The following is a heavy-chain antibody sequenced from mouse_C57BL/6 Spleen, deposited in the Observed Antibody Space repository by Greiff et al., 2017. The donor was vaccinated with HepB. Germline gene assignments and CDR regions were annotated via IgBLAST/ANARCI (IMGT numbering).Heavy chain of an antibody. J-gene: IGHJ1*03. V-gene: IGHV3-6*01. CDR3: ARVLLRYPWYFDV. D-gene: IGHD1-1*01. CDR1: GYSITSGYY. Sequence: VQLQQSGPGLVKPSQSLSLTCSVTGYSITSGYYWTWIRQFPGNKLEWMGYISYDGSNNYNPSLKNRISITRDTSKNQFFLKLNSVTTEDTATYYCARVLLRYPWYFDVWGTGTTVTVSS. CDR2: ISYDGSN.